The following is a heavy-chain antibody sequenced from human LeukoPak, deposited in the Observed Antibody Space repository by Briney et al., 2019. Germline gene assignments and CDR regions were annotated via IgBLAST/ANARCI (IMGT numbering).Heavy chain of an antibody. CDR3: ARGTTAAAGIFDC. V-gene: IGHV4-4*07. D-gene: IGHD6-13*01. J-gene: IGHJ4*02. CDR1: GGSLSSYY. Sequence: PSETLSLTCPVSGGSLSSYYWSWVRQPARKGLGWIGRIYSSGSTNYNPSLNSRVTMSVDTSNNQFSLRLTSVTAADTAVYYCARGTTAAAGIFDCWGQGTLVTVSS. CDR2: IYSSGST.